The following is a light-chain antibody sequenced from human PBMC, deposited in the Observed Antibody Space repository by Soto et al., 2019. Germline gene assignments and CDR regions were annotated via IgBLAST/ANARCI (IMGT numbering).Light chain of an antibody. CDR3: QAWDSSTAV. CDR2: QXX. Sequence: SYELTQPPSVSVSPGQTASITCSGDKLGDKYACWYQQKPGQSPVLVIXQXXKRPSGIPERFSGSNSGNTATLTISGTQAMDEADYYCQAWDSSTAVFGGGTKLTVL. V-gene: IGLV3-1*01. CDR1: KLGDKY. J-gene: IGLJ2*01.